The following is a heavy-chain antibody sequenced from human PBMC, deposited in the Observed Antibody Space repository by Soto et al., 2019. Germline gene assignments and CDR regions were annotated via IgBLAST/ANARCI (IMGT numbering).Heavy chain of an antibody. D-gene: IGHD6-6*01. CDR2: ISYDGSNK. CDR1: GFTFSSYG. CDR3: AKMDLLEYSSSPFDY. Sequence: PGGSLRLSCAASGFTFSSYGMHWVRQAPGKGLEWVAVISYDGSNKYYADSVKGRFTISRDNSKNTLYLQMNSLRAEDTAVYYCAKMDLLEYSSSPFDYWGQGTLVTVS. V-gene: IGHV3-30*18. J-gene: IGHJ4*02.